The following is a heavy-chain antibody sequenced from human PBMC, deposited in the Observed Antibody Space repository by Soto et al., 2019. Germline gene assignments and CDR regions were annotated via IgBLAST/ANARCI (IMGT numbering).Heavy chain of an antibody. CDR1: GGSISPFY. J-gene: IGHJ4*02. CDR2: LYYSGNT. V-gene: IGHV4-59*01. D-gene: IGHD2-15*01. CDR3: ARVGGVAARTFDY. Sequence: XETLSLTCTVSGGSISPFYWSWVRQPPGKGLEWIGYLYYSGNTNYNPSLKSRVTISVDASKNQVSLRLTSVTAADTAVYYCARVGGVAARTFDYWGQGTVVTVSS.